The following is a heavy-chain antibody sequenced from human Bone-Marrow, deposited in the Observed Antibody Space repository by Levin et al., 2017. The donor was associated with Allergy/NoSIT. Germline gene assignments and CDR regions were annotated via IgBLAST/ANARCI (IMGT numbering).Heavy chain of an antibody. CDR1: GVTFSNYA. CDR3: AKDSAARGALNYYSYGITI. J-gene: IGHJ6*02. V-gene: IGHV3-23*01. CDR2: ISGSGDST. D-gene: IGHD6-6*01. Sequence: PGGSLRLSCAASGVTFSNYAMSWVRQAPGKGLEWVSAISGSGDSTYYVDSVTCRFPISRDNSKNTVFLQMNSLRAEDTAVYYCAKDSAARGALNYYSYGITIWGQRTTVTVSS.